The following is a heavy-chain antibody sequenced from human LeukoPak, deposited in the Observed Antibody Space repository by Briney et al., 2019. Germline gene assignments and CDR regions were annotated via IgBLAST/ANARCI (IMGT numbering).Heavy chain of an antibody. J-gene: IGHJ4*02. V-gene: IGHV5-51*01. D-gene: IGHD5-24*01. CDR3: ARQRDGYSFDY. CDR2: IYPGDSDT. CDR1: GYPFTSYW. Sequence: GESLKISCKASGYPFTSYWIAWVRQMPGKGLEWMGIIYPGDSDTRYSPSFQGQVTISADKSSNTASLQWSSLKASDTAMYYCARQRDGYSFDYWGQGTLVTVS.